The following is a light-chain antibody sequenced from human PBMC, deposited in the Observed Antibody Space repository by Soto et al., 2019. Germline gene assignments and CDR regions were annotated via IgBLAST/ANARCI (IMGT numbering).Light chain of an antibody. Sequence: ETVMTQSPATLSVSPGDRATLSCRASQSVASKLAWYQQKPGQAPRLLIYGASTRATGIPARFSGSGSGTEFTLSISSLQSADSAVYYCQQYNNWPPITFGQGTRLEI. CDR1: QSVASK. V-gene: IGKV3D-15*01. CDR2: GAS. J-gene: IGKJ5*01. CDR3: QQYNNWPPIT.